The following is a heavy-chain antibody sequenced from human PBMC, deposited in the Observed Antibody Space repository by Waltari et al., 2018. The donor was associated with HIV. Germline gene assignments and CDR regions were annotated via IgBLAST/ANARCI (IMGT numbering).Heavy chain of an antibody. Sequence: EVQLLDSGGGWVQPGGSLRLSCAASGFTFGSFAMSWVRQAPGKGPGWVPGTRASGGTTYYADSVKGRFTTSRDNSKNTLYLQMNRLRAEDTAVYYCAKAPLRRSSVGGEGPSHFEYWGQGTLVTVSS. CDR1: GFTFGSFA. V-gene: IGHV3-23*01. CDR3: AKAPLRRSSVGGEGPSHFEY. CDR2: TRASGGTT. D-gene: IGHD3-10*01. J-gene: IGHJ4*02.